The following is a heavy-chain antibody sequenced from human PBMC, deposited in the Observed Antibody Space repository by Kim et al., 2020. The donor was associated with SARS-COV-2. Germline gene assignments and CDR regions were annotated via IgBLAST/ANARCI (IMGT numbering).Heavy chain of an antibody. V-gene: IGHV4-34*01. D-gene: IGHD6-13*01. CDR1: GGSFSGYY. J-gene: IGHJ5*02. Sequence: SETLSLTCAVYGGSFSGYYWSWIRQHPGKGLEWIGEINHSGSTNYNPSLKSRVTISVDTSKNQFSLKLSSVTAADTAVYYCARAGGFRGSWYGGRRFDPWGQGTLVTVSS. CDR2: INHSGST. CDR3: ARAGGFRGSWYGGRRFDP.